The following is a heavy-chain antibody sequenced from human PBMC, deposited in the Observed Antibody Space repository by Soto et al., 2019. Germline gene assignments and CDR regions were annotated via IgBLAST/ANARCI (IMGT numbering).Heavy chain of an antibody. D-gene: IGHD5-18*01. J-gene: IGHJ4*02. Sequence: VSLTCTVSGGSISSEGYYWSWFRQLPGKGLEWIGDIYYSGTTYHNPSLRSRLTISGDASKNQFSLKLSSVTAADTALYYCARGRGYSYGPYYFDYWGQGTLVTVSS. CDR1: GGSISSEGYY. V-gene: IGHV4-31*03. CDR3: ARGRGYSYGPYYFDY. CDR2: IYYSGTT.